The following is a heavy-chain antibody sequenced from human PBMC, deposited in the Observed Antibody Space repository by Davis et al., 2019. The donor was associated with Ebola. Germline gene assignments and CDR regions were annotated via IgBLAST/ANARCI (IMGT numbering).Heavy chain of an antibody. Sequence: GESLKISCAASGFTFSGSAMHWVRQASGKGLEWVGRIRGKANSYATAYAASVKGRFTISRDDSKNTAYLQMNSLKTEDTAVYYCTSSYASSSGDYWGQGTLVTVSS. CDR1: GFTFSGSA. CDR2: IRGKANSYAT. D-gene: IGHD6-6*01. J-gene: IGHJ4*02. V-gene: IGHV3-73*01. CDR3: TSSYASSSGDY.